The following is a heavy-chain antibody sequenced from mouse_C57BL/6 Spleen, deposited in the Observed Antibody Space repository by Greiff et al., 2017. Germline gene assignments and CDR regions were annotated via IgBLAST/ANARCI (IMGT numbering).Heavy chain of an antibody. CDR1: GYTFTNYW. Sequence: QVQLQQSGAELVRPGTSVKMSCKASGYTFTNYWIGWAKQRPGHGLEWIGDIYPGGGYTNYIEKFKGKATLTADKSSSTAYMQFSSLTSEDSAIYYCARSSVDYDAVDYWGQGTTLTVSS. D-gene: IGHD2-4*01. CDR2: IYPGGGYT. V-gene: IGHV1-63*01. J-gene: IGHJ2*01. CDR3: ARSSVDYDAVDY.